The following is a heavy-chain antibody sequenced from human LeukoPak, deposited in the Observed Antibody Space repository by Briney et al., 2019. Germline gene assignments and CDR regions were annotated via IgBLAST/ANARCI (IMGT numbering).Heavy chain of an antibody. CDR1: GYMFSNYW. CDR3: ARQTSSSSRVYF. V-gene: IGHV5-51*01. CDR2: IFPGGSDT. J-gene: IGHJ4*02. Sequence: GESLKISCKGSGYMFSNYWYGWGRQMPGKNLEWMGTIFPGGSDTTYSPSLQGQVTISADKSISTAYLQWNSLKASDTAMYFCARQTSSSSRVYFWGQGTLVTVSS. D-gene: IGHD6-6*01.